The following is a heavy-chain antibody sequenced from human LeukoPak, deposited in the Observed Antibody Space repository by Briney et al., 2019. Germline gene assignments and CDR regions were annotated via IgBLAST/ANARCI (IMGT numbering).Heavy chain of an antibody. CDR1: GYTFTGYY. V-gene: IGHV1-2*06. CDR2: INPNSGGT. Sequence: ASVKVSCKASGYTFTGYYMHWVRQAPAQGLEWMGRINPNSGGTNYAQKFQGRVTMTRDTSISTAYMELSRLRSDDTAVYYCARSKPDYYDSSGYVGTFDYWGQGTLVTVSS. J-gene: IGHJ4*02. D-gene: IGHD3-22*01. CDR3: ARSKPDYYDSSGYVGTFDY.